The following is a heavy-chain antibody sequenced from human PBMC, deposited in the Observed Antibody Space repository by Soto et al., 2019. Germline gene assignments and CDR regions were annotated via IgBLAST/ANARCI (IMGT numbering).Heavy chain of an antibody. CDR3: ARDMRYSSGPDY. V-gene: IGHV3-74*01. J-gene: IGHJ4*02. CDR2: INSDGSST. D-gene: IGHD6-19*01. CDR1: GFSFSGYW. Sequence: EVQLVESGGGLVQPGGSLRLSCAASGFSFSGYWMHWVRQAPGKGLVWVSRINSDGSSTSYADSVKGRFTISRDNAENTLCLQLNSLRAEDTAVYYCARDMRYSSGPDYWGQGTLVTVSS.